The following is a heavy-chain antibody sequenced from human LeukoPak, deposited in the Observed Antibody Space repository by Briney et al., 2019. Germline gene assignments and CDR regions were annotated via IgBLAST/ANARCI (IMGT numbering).Heavy chain of an antibody. CDR3: ARHFPASGSYYPMDAFDI. Sequence: PSETLSLTCTVSGGSISSSSYYWGWIRQPPGKGLEWIGSIYYSGSTYYNPSHKSRVTISVDTSKNQFSLKLSSVTAADTAVYYCARHFPASGSYYPMDAFDIWGQGTMVTVSS. CDR1: GGSISSSSYY. J-gene: IGHJ3*02. CDR2: IYYSGST. D-gene: IGHD1-26*01. V-gene: IGHV4-39*01.